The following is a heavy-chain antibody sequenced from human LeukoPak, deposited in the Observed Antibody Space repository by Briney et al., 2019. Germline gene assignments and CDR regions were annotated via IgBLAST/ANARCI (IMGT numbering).Heavy chain of an antibody. D-gene: IGHD5-18*01. V-gene: IGHV3-7*03. CDR3: ARERGSRGYSYGSQYYFDY. J-gene: IGHJ4*02. Sequence: GGSLRLSCAAFGFTFSSYWMSWVRQAPGKGLEWVANIKQDGSEKYYVDSVKGRFTISRDNAKNSLYLQMNSLRAEDTAVYYCARERGSRGYSYGSQYYFDYWGQGTLVTVSS. CDR2: IKQDGSEK. CDR1: GFTFSSYW.